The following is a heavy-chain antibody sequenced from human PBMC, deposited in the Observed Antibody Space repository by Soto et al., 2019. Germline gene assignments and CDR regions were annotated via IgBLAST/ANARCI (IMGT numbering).Heavy chain of an antibody. CDR3: ARDKITGLFDY. CDR1: GGSFSGYY. J-gene: IGHJ4*01. D-gene: IGHD2-8*02. CDR2: INHSGST. Sequence: QVQLQQWGAGLLKPSETLSLTCAVYGGSFSGYYWTWIRQPPGTGLEWIGEINHSGSTNYNPSLKSRVTISVDTPKNQFSLKLTSVTAAHTAVYYCARDKITGLFDYWGQGTLVTVSS. V-gene: IGHV4-34*01.